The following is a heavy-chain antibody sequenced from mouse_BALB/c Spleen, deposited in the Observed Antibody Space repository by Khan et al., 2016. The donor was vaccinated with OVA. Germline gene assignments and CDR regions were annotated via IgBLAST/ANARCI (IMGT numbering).Heavy chain of an antibody. V-gene: IGHV1-4*01. D-gene: IGHD2-14*01. CDR1: GYTFTNYT. CDR3: VRDGAYHRNDRWFAY. J-gene: IGHJ3*01. Sequence: QVQLKQSGAELARPGASVKMSCKASGYTFTNYTIHWIKKRPGQGLEWIGYINPSNGYTNYNQKFKDKATLTTDKSSTTAYLQLSSLTSDDSAVYNCVRDGAYHRNDRWFAYWGQGTLVTVSA. CDR2: INPSNGYT.